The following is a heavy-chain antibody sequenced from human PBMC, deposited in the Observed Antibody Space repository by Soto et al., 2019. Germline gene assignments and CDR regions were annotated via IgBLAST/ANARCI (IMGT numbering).Heavy chain of an antibody. CDR2: IYYSGST. CDR3: ARGGGYDSSGYSY. CDR1: GGSISSYY. J-gene: IGHJ4*02. V-gene: IGHV4-59*01. Sequence: NPSETLSLTCTVSGGSISSYYWSWLRQPPGKGLEWIGYIYYSGSTNYNPSLKSRVTISVDTSKNQFSLKLSSVTAADTAVYYCARGGGYDSSGYSYWGQGXLVTVSS. D-gene: IGHD3-22*01.